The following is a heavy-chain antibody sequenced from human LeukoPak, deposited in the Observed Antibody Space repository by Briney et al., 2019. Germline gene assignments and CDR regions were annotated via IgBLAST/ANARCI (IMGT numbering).Heavy chain of an antibody. J-gene: IGHJ4*02. CDR2: IKSKTDGGTT. CDR1: GFTFSNAW. V-gene: IGHV3-15*01. CDR3: GYCSSTSCYAFYY. Sequence: GGSLRLSCAASGFTFSNAWMSWVRQAPGKGLEWVGRIKSKTDGGTTDYAAPVKGRFTISRDDSKNTLYLQMNSLKTEDTAVYYCGYCSSTSCYAFYYWGQGTLVTVSS. D-gene: IGHD2-2*01.